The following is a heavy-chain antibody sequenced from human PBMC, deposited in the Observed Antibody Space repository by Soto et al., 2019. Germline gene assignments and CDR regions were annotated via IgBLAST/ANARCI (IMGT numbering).Heavy chain of an antibody. CDR3: AREDSSNAGPTGVFDY. CDR2: INPSGGVT. V-gene: IGHV1-46*03. Sequence: QVQLVQSGAEVKKPGASVKVSCKASGYTFTSYYMNWVRQAPGQGLEWMGIINPSGGVTSYAQKFQGRVTMTRDTSTSTVYMELSRLISEDTAVYFCAREDSSNAGPTGVFDYWGQGTLVTVSS. J-gene: IGHJ4*02. D-gene: IGHD3-22*01. CDR1: GYTFTSYY.